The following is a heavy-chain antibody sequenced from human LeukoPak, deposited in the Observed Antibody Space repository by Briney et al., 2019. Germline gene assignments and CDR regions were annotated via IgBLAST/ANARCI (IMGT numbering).Heavy chain of an antibody. Sequence: SETLPLTCTVSGGSISSSNFHWGWIRQPPGKGLEWIGTMYYSGSTYYNPSLKSRVTISVDTSKNQFSLKLSSVTAADTAVYYCARCPGGTNCYACRDWGQGTLVTVSS. J-gene: IGHJ4*02. D-gene: IGHD2-2*01. CDR1: GGSISSSNFH. CDR2: MYYSGST. CDR3: ARCPGGTNCYACRD. V-gene: IGHV4-39*01.